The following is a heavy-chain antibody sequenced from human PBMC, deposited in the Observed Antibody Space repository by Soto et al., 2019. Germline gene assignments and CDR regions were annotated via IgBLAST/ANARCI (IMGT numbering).Heavy chain of an antibody. J-gene: IGHJ3*02. Sequence: QEQLQKPGPGFLKPRKTPPPTCAISGDNAFRNGLAWNGVRQSPWRGLEWLGRTYYRSKWDNEYAVSVKGRSTINLDTANNQLSLQLYSVTPEDSAVYYCARGKNSAFDIWGQGTLVIVSS. V-gene: IGHV6-1*01. CDR1: GDNAFRNGLA. CDR2: TYYRSKWDN. D-gene: IGHD1-7*01. CDR3: ARGKNSAFDI.